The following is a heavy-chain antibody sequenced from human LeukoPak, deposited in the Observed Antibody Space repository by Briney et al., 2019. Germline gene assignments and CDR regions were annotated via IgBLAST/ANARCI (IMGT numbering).Heavy chain of an antibody. D-gene: IGHD3-22*01. J-gene: IGHJ4*02. CDR2: INHSGST. CDR3: ARSPGSVSHAEPYYYDSSDYCYFDY. V-gene: IGHV4-34*01. CDR1: GGSFSGYY. Sequence: SETLSLTCAVYGGSFSGYYWSWIRQPPGKGLEWIGEINHSGSTNYNPSLKSRVTISVDTSKNQFSLKLSSVTAADTAVYYWARSPGSVSHAEPYYYDSSDYCYFDYWGQGTLVTVSS.